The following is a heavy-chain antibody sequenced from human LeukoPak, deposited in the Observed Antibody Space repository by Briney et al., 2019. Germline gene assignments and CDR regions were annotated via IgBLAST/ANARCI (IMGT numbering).Heavy chain of an antibody. J-gene: IGHJ4*02. CDR2: ISYDGSNK. D-gene: IGHD4/OR15-4a*01. CDR1: GFTFSSYG. CDR3: AKGGLTYYLDY. Sequence: GRSLRLSCAASGFTFSSYGMHWVRQAPGKGLEWVAVISYDGSNKYYADSVKGRFTISRDNSKNTLYLQMNSLRAEDTAVYYCAKGGLTYYLDYWGQGTLVTVSS. V-gene: IGHV3-30*18.